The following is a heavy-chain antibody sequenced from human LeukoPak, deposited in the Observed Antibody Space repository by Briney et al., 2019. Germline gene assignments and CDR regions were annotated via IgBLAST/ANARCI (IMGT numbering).Heavy chain of an antibody. J-gene: IGHJ4*02. D-gene: IGHD2/OR15-2a*01. CDR3: VRGGTYCDSTCKGADY. Sequence: GGSLRLSCLTSGFTLSTNAMSWVRQAPGKGLEWISGISGSGASTYYADSVKGRFTISRDDSRNTLYLQMNSLRAEDTAVYYCVRGGTYCDSTCKGADYWGQGTLVAVSS. CDR1: GFTLSTNA. V-gene: IGHV3-23*01. CDR2: ISGSGAST.